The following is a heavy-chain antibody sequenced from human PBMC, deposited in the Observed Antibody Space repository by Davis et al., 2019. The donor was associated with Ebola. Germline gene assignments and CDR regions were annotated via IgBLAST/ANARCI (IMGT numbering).Heavy chain of an antibody. D-gene: IGHD3-3*02. CDR2: ISGSGETT. Sequence: GESLKISCAASGSTFSSYALSWVRQAPGKGLEWVSSISGSGETTYFADSVKGRFTISRDNFKNTVYLQMNSLRVEDVAVYYCAKGGHFSAFDVWGQGTMVTVSA. CDR1: GSTFSSYA. J-gene: IGHJ3*01. CDR3: AKGGHFSAFDV. V-gene: IGHV3-23*01.